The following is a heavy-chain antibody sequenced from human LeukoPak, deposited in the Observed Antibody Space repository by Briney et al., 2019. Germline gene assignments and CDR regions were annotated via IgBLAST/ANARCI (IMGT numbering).Heavy chain of an antibody. Sequence: SETLSLTCAVYGGSFSGYYWSWIRQPPGKGLEWIGEINHSGSTYYNPSLKSRVTISVDTSKNQFSLRLSSVTAADTAIYYCARRPYDFFENYFDYWGQGTLVTVSS. V-gene: IGHV4-34*01. CDR3: ARRPYDFFENYFDY. D-gene: IGHD3-3*01. CDR1: GGSFSGYY. CDR2: INHSGST. J-gene: IGHJ4*02.